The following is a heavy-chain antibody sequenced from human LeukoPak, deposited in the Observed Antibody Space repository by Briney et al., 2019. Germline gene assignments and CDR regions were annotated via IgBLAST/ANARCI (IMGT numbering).Heavy chain of an antibody. CDR2: IYPGDSDT. CDR1: GYSFTSYW. J-gene: IGHJ3*02. CDR3: ARLVGTGNENDAFDI. Sequence: GESLKISCKGSGYSFTSYWIGWVRQMPGKGLEWMGIIYPGDSDTRYSPSFQGQVTISADKSISTAYLQWSSLKASDTAMYYCARLVGTGNENDAFDIWGQGTMVTVSS. V-gene: IGHV5-51*01. D-gene: IGHD2-8*02.